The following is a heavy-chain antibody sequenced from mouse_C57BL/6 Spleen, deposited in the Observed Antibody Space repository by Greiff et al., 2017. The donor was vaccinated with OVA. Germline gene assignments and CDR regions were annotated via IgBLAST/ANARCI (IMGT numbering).Heavy chain of an antibody. CDR1: GYTFTDYN. V-gene: IGHV1-18*01. Sequence: VQLQQSGPELVKPGASVKIPCKASGYTFTDYNMDWVKQSHGKSLEWIGDINPNNGGTIYNQKFKGKATLTVDKSSSTAYMELRSLTSEDTAVYYCARRYGSPFYYFDYWGQGTTLTVSS. CDR2: INPNNGGT. J-gene: IGHJ2*01. D-gene: IGHD1-1*01. CDR3: ARRYGSPFYYFDY.